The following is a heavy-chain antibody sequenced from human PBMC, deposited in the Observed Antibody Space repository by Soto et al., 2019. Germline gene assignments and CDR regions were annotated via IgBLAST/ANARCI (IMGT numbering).Heavy chain of an antibody. V-gene: IGHV3-74*01. CDR2: INGDGSTT. CDR3: TRGGTSATYWGLFDY. J-gene: IGHJ4*02. CDR1: GFTFSNYW. D-gene: IGHD7-27*01. Sequence: GGSLRLSCAASGFTFSNYWTHWVRQAPGKGLVWVSRINGDGSTTTYADFVKGRFTISRDNAKNTLYLQMDSLGADDTAVYYCTRGGTSATYWGLFDYWGQGALVTVSS.